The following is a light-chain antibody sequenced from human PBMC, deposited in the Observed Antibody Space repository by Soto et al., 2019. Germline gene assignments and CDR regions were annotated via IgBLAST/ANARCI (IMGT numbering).Light chain of an antibody. V-gene: IGLV2-14*01. CDR2: DVS. J-gene: IGLJ1*01. CDR1: SSDGGGYNY. CDR3: SSYTSSSTLEV. Sequence: QSVLTQTASVSGSPGQSIPISCTGTSSDGGGYNYVSWYQQPPGKAPKLMIYDVSNRPSGVSNRFSGSKSGNTASLTISGRQAEDEADYYCSSYTSSSTLEVFGTGTKVTVL.